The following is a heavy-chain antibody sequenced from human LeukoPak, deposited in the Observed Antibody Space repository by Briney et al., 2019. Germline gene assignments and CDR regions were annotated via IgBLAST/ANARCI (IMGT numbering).Heavy chain of an antibody. CDR1: GFTFSTYG. V-gene: IGHV3-30*03. Sequence: PGGSLRLSCAASGFTFSTYGMHWVRQAPGKGLEWVAVISYDGSNKYYADSVKGRFTISRDNSKDTLYLQMNSLRAEDTAVYYCARGGVLRFLECLDAFDIWGQGTMVTVSS. CDR2: ISYDGSNK. J-gene: IGHJ3*02. CDR3: ARGGVLRFLECLDAFDI. D-gene: IGHD3-3*01.